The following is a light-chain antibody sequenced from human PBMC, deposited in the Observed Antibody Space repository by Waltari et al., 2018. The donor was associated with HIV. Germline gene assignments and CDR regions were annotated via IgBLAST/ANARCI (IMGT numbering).Light chain of an antibody. CDR3: QAWDSDTYL. V-gene: IGLV3-1*01. CDR1: DLGDKY. Sequence: SYELILPPSVSVSPGQTASITCSGHDLGDKYASWYQQRPGQAPILVIYQDNKRPSGIPERFSGSNSGNIATLTISETQAIDEADYYCQAWDSDTYLFGTGTKVTVL. CDR2: QDN. J-gene: IGLJ1*01.